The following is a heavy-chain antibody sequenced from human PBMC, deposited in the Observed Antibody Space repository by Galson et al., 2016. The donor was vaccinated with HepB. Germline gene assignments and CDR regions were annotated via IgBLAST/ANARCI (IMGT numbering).Heavy chain of an antibody. Sequence: SVKVSCKASGGNFNIFGINWVRQAPGQGLEWMGGIIPKFGTAQYPQKFQGGVTITADEATTTAYMDLGSLTSEDSAIYYCARDKEDYVDGGGYNYFDPWGQGTLVTVSS. V-gene: IGHV1-69*13. CDR2: IIPKFGTA. CDR3: ARDKEDYVDGGGYNYFDP. J-gene: IGHJ5*02. CDR1: GGNFNIFG. D-gene: IGHD4-17*01.